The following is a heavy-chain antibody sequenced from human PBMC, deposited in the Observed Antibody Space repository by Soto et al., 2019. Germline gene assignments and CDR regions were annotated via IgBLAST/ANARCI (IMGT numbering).Heavy chain of an antibody. Sequence: ASVKVSCKASGYTFTSYGISWVRQAPGQGLGWMGWISAYNGNTNYAQKLQGRVTMTTDTSTSTAYMELRSLRSDDTAVYYCARGYYDILTGYPQGPPHFDYWGQGTRVTVSS. CDR2: ISAYNGNT. J-gene: IGHJ4*02. D-gene: IGHD3-9*01. CDR1: GYTFTSYG. V-gene: IGHV1-18*01. CDR3: ARGYYDILTGYPQGPPHFDY.